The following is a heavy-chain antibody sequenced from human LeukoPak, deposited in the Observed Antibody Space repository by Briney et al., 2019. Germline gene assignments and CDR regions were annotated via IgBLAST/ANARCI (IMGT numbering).Heavy chain of an antibody. V-gene: IGHV1-2*04. Sequence: ASVKVSCKASGGTFSSYAISWVRQAPGQGLEWMGWINPNSGGTNYAQKFQGWVTVTRDTSISTAYMELSRLGSDDTAVYYCARVGRTIRAFDIWGQGTMVTVSS. D-gene: IGHD2-2*01. CDR3: ARVGRTIRAFDI. CDR1: GGTFSSYA. J-gene: IGHJ3*02. CDR2: INPNSGGT.